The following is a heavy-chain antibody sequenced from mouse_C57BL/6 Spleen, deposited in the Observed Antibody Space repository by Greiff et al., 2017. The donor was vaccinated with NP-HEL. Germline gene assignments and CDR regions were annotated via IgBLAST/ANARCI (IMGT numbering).Heavy chain of an antibody. J-gene: IGHJ1*03. Sequence: VQLQQSGAELVRPGASVKLSCTASGFNIKDDYMHWVKQRPEQGLEWIGWIDPENGDTEYASKFQGKAIITADTSSNTAYLQLSSLTSEDTAVYYCTRYTDITTVVATRYFDVWGTGTTVTVSS. CDR1: GFNIKDDY. CDR2: IDPENGDT. CDR3: TRYTDITTVVATRYFDV. D-gene: IGHD1-1*01. V-gene: IGHV14-4*01.